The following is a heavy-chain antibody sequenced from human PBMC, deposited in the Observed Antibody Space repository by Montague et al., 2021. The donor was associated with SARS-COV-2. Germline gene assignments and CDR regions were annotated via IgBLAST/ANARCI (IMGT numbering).Heavy chain of an antibody. CDR2: IADYGDKT. D-gene: IGHD3-10*02. CDR1: GFPVSNNW. CDR3: VRDMFGPNDH. Sequence: SRSLSFAASGFPVSNNWMHWVRQAPGKGLAWVSRIADYGDKTDYADSVKGRFTTSRDNAKNTLYLQMNSLRVDDTAVYYCVRDMFGPNDHWGQGTLVTVSS. V-gene: IGHV3-74*01. J-gene: IGHJ5*02.